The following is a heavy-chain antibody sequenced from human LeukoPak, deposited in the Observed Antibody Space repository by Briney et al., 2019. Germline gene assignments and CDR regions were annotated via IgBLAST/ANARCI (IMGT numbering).Heavy chain of an antibody. CDR1: GFTFSRSS. J-gene: IGHJ5*02. CDR2: MSGAGDIA. Sequence: PGGSLRLSCAASGFTFSRSSLSWVRQAPGQGLEWVSSMSGAGDIAHYAESVRGRFTISRDNSRNTLYLQMNSLRADDTAAYYCAKLKSALIVVGAWGQGIRVAVSS. D-gene: IGHD3-22*01. V-gene: IGHV3-23*01. CDR3: AKLKSALIVVGA.